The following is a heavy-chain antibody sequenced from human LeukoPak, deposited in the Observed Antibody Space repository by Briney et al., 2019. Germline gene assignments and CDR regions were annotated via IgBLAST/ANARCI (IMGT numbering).Heavy chain of an antibody. CDR1: GGSISSYY. CDR2: IYYSGST. Sequence: PSETLSLTCTVSGGSISSYYWSWIRQPPGKGLEWIGYIYYSGSTNYNPSLKSRLTISVDASKNQFSLKLTSVTAADTAVYYCARAYYYGSGSYGLDYWGQGTLVTVSS. V-gene: IGHV4-59*01. CDR3: ARAYYYGSGSYGLDY. D-gene: IGHD3-10*01. J-gene: IGHJ4*02.